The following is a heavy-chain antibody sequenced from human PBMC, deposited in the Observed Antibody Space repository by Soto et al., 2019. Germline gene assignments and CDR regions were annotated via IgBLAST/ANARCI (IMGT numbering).Heavy chain of an antibody. CDR1: GGSISSSSYY. J-gene: IGHJ4*02. CDR3: ARGGGLSQQPTPDH. CDR2: IYSSGST. D-gene: IGHD3-16*01. Sequence: SETLSLTCTVSGGSISSSSYYWGWIRQPPGKGLEWIGCIYSSGSTYYNPSLKSRVTISVDTSKNQFSLKLGSVTAADTAVYYCARGGGLSQQPTPDHWGQGTLVTVSS. V-gene: IGHV4-39*01.